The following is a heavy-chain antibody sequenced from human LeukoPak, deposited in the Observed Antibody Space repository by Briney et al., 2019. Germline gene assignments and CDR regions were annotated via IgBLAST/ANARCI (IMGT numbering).Heavy chain of an antibody. CDR3: AKDQEYSYNAARGFFDY. Sequence: PGGSLRLSCAASGFTFSSYAMSWVRQAPGKGLEWVSDMSGSGNSTFYADSVKGRFTISRDNSKNTLYLQMNSLGVEDTAIYYCAKDQEYSYNAARGFFDYWGQGTLVTVSS. CDR1: GFTFSSYA. D-gene: IGHD5-18*01. CDR2: MSGSGNST. V-gene: IGHV3-23*01. J-gene: IGHJ4*02.